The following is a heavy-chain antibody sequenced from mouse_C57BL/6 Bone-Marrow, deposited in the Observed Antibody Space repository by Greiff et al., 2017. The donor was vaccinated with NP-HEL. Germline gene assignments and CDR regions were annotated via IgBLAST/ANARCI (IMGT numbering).Heavy chain of an antibody. CDR1: GYTFTSYW. V-gene: IGHV1-59*01. Sequence: VQLQQPGAELVRPGTSVELSCKASGYTFTSYWMHWVKQRPGQGLEWIGVIDPSDSYTNYNQKFKGKATLTVDTSSSTAYMQLSSLTSEDSAVYYCARGYYGPLFAYWGQGTLVTVSA. CDR2: IDPSDSYT. D-gene: IGHD1-1*01. J-gene: IGHJ3*01. CDR3: ARGYYGPLFAY.